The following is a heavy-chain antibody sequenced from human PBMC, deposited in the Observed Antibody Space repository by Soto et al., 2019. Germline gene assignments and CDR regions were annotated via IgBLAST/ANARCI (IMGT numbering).Heavy chain of an antibody. D-gene: IGHD1-1*01. CDR1: GFTFSSYW. V-gene: IGHV3-7*01. J-gene: IGHJ5*02. Sequence: GGSLRLSCAASGFTFSSYWMSWVRQAPGKGLEWVANIKQDGSEKYYVDSVKGRFTISRDNAKNSLYLQMNSLRAEDTAVYYCARSHQGWNDEWFDPWGQGTLVTVSS. CDR3: ARSHQGWNDEWFDP. CDR2: IKQDGSEK.